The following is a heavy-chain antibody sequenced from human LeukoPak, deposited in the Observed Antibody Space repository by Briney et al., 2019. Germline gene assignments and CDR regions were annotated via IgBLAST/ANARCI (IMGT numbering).Heavy chain of an antibody. J-gene: IGHJ4*02. V-gene: IGHV1-18*01. D-gene: IGHD3-10*01. CDR1: GYTFTSYG. CDR3: ARVGVLWFGELFKGDFDY. CDR2: ISAYNGNT. Sequence: ASVKVSCKASGYTFTSYGISWVRQAPGQGLEWMGWISAYNGNTNYAQKLQGRVTMTTDTSTSTAYMELRSLRSDDTAVYYCARVGVLWFGELFKGDFDYWGQGTLVTVSS.